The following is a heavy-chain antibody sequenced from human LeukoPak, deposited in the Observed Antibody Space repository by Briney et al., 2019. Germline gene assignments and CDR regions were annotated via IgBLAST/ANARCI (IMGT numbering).Heavy chain of an antibody. V-gene: IGHV1-2*02. Sequence: GASVKVSCKASGYTFTGYYMHWVRQAPGQGLEWMGWINPNSGGTNYAQKFQGRVTTTRDTSISTAYMELSRLRSDDTAVYYCARASRGPEYYYYYYMDVWGKGTTVTVSS. CDR3: ARASRGPEYYYYYYMDV. D-gene: IGHD3-10*01. CDR2: INPNSGGT. J-gene: IGHJ6*03. CDR1: GYTFTGYY.